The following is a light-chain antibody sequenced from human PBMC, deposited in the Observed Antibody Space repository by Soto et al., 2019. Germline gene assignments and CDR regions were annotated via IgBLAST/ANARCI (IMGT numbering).Light chain of an antibody. CDR2: DAS. Sequence: DIQMTQSPSTLSASVGDRVTVTCRASQRINSWLAWYQQKPGKAPKLLIYDASSLQSGVPSRFTGRGFGTEFTLTISSLQPDDFATYYCQQYHRYSRTFGQGTKVEIK. CDR3: QQYHRYSRT. CDR1: QRINSW. J-gene: IGKJ1*01. V-gene: IGKV1-5*01.